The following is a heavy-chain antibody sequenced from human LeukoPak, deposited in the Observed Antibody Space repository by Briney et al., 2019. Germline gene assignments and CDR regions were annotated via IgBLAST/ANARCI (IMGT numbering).Heavy chain of an antibody. D-gene: IGHD6-19*01. J-gene: IGHJ5*02. CDR3: ARVESGWFIGWFDP. Sequence: ASVKVSCKASGGTISSYAISWVRQAPGQGLEWMGGIIPIFGTANYAQKFQGRVTITTDESTSTAYMELSSLRSEDTAVYYCARVESGWFIGWFDPWGQGTLVTVSS. CDR2: IIPIFGTA. CDR1: GGTISSYA. V-gene: IGHV1-69*05.